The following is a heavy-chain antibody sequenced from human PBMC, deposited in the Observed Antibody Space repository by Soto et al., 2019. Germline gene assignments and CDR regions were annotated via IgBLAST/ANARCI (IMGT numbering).Heavy chain of an antibody. CDR1: GYSVTSYW. Sequence: ESLKISCKGSGYSVTSYWIGWLRQMPGKGLEWMGMIYPGDSDTRYSPSFQGQVTISADKYISTAYLQLISLKASDTAMYYCARQFGGGSVVCGQGTMVTVSS. CDR2: IYPGDSDT. D-gene: IGHD2-15*01. V-gene: IGHV5-51*01. J-gene: IGHJ3*01. CDR3: ARQFGGGSVV.